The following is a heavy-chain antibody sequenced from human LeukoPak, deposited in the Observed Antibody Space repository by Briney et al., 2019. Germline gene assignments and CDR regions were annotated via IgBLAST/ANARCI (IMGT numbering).Heavy chain of an antibody. V-gene: IGHV3-30*02. D-gene: IGHD5-12*01. CDR2: IRYDGSNK. Sequence: PGGSLTLSCAASGFTLSSYGMHWVRQAPGKGLEWVAYIRYDGSNKYYADSVKGRFTISRDNSKNTLYLQMNSLRAEDTAVYYCAKDRVATLDYWGQETLVTVSS. J-gene: IGHJ4*02. CDR3: AKDRVATLDY. CDR1: GFTLSSYG.